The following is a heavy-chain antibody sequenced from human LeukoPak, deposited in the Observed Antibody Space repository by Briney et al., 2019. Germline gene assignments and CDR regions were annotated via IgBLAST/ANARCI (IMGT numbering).Heavy chain of an antibody. D-gene: IGHD3-10*01. CDR1: GFILSNYR. Sequence: QPGGSLRLSCAASGFILSNYRMNWVRQAPGKGLEWVSYISSSGNSREYADSVKGRITISRDNARDSLHLQMNSLRVEDMAVYYCARNNGGGYGSGSYPSFGGAFDIWGQGTMVTVSS. J-gene: IGHJ3*02. CDR2: ISSSGNSR. CDR3: ARNNGGGYGSGSYPSFGGAFDI. V-gene: IGHV3-48*04.